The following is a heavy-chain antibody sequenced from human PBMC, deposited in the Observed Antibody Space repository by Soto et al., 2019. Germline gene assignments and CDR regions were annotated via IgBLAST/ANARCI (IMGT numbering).Heavy chain of an antibody. CDR1: GYSFTRYL. Sequence: GESLKVSCKASGYSFTRYLIGWVRQMPGKGLEWMGISYPVDSETFYIWCFQGQLTLSPDKPINTPDLQWNSLKASDTDMYYCARPPYSASYYSFDQWGQGTTVTVSS. J-gene: IGHJ4*02. V-gene: IGHV5-51*01. CDR3: ARPPYSASYYSFDQ. CDR2: SYPVDSET. D-gene: IGHD1-26*01.